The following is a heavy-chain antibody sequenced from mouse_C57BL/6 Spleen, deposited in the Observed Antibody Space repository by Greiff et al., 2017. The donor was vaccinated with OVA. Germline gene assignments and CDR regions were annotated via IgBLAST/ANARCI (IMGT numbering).Heavy chain of an antibody. CDR1: GYTFTDYN. J-gene: IGHJ3*01. Sequence: VQLKQPGPELVKPGASVKMSCKASGYTFTDYNMHWVKQSHGKSLEWIGYINPNNGGTSYNQKFKGKATLTVNKSSSTAYMELRSLTSEDSAVYYCARGNGYYVGFAYWGQGTLVTVSA. CDR3: ARGNGYYVGFAY. D-gene: IGHD2-3*01. V-gene: IGHV1-22*01. CDR2: INPNNGGT.